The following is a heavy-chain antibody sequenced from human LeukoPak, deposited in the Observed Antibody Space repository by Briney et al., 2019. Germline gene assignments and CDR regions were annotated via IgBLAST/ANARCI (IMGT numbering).Heavy chain of an antibody. CDR2: ISDGGGST. V-gene: IGHV3-23*01. J-gene: IGHJ4*02. CDR1: GLTFSSHG. CDR3: AKLGEPA. Sequence: GGALRVSYAAPGLTFSSHGMSSFGQAPWNRLEWVSTISDGGGSTYYADSVKGRFTISRDNSKSTLYLQMNSLRAEDTAVYYCAKLGEPAWGQGTLVTVSS.